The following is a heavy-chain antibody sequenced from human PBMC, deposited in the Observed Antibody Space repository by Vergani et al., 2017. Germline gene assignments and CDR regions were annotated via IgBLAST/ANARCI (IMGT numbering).Heavy chain of an antibody. J-gene: IGHJ6*02. D-gene: IGHD3-9*01. V-gene: IGHV4-39*07. CDR2: IYYSGST. CDR3: ARVMYRDEASTGYRLEGMDI. Sequence: QVQLQESGPGLVKPSETLSLTCTVSNDSVSNTFYYLGWIRQTPGKGLEWIGSIYYSGSTDYNPSLESRGTMSVDTSKDQFSLKVRSVNAADTAVYFCARVMYRDEASTGYRLEGMDIWGQGTTVTLSS. CDR1: NDSVSNTFYY.